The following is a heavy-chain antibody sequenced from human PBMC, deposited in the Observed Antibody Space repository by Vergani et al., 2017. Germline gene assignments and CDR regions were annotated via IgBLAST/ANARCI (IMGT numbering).Heavy chain of an antibody. J-gene: IGHJ3*02. CDR1: GGSISSGGYS. D-gene: IGHD3-10*01. CDR2: IYHSGST. Sequence: QLQLQESGSGLVKPSQTLSLTCAVSGGSISSGGYSWSWIRQPPGKGLEWIGYIYHSGSTYYNPSLKSRVTISVDRSKNQFSLKLSSVTAADTAVYYCASGEITMVRGVHAFDIWGQGTTVTVSS. CDR3: ASGEITMVRGVHAFDI. V-gene: IGHV4-30-2*01.